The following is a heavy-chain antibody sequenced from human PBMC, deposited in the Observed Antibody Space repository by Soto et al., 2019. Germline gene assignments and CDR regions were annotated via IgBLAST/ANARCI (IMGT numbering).Heavy chain of an antibody. D-gene: IGHD3-9*01. V-gene: IGHV4-59*11. J-gene: IGHJ4*02. CDR1: GDSLRNHY. CDR2: IFYSGDT. Sequence: SETLSLTCSVSGDSLRNHYWSWIRQPPGSRLEWLGHIFYSGDTSSYNPSLKSRVSMSVDTSKNQFSLKLRSVSADDTAVYFCARVAYFRVFDWLFAFDLWGQGALVTVSS. CDR3: ARVAYFRVFDWLFAFDL.